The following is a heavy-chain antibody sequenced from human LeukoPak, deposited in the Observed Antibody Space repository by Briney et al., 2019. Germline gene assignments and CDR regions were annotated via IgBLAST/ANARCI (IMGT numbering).Heavy chain of an antibody. CDR2: ISSSGSTI. V-gene: IGHV3-48*03. CDR1: GFNLSSYE. CDR3: AELGITTIGGV. Sequence: GGSLRLSCAASGFNLSSYEMNWVRQAPGKGLEWVSYISSSGSTIYYADSVKGRFTISRDNAKNSLYLQMNSLRAEDTAVYYCAELGITTIGGVWGKGTTVTISS. J-gene: IGHJ6*04. D-gene: IGHD3-10*02.